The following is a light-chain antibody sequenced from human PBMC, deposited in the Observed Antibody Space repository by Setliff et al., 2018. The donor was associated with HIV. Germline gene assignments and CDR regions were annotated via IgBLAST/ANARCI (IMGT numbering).Light chain of an antibody. CDR1: NSDVGRYNF. CDR2: EAN. CDR3: CSYAGDTAFYV. J-gene: IGLJ1*01. V-gene: IGLV2-23*01. Sequence: SALTQPASMSGSPLQSSTTSCTATNSDVGRYNFVSWYQLHPGKAPKLMIYEANNRPSGGSNRFSGSKSGNTASLTISGLQAEDEADYYCCSYAGDTAFYVFGIGTKV.